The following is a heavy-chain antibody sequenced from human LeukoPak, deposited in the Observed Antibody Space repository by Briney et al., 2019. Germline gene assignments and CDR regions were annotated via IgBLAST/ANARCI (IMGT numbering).Heavy chain of an antibody. CDR1: GGSISSGSYY. CDR2: IYTSGRT. D-gene: IGHD3-22*01. V-gene: IGHV4-61*02. Sequence: SQTLSLTCTVSGGSISSGSYYWSWIRQPAGKGLEWIGRIYTSGRTNYSPSLKSRVTISVDTSKNQFSLKLSSVTAADTAVYYCAREGNYYDSSGPPYFQHWGQGTLVTVSS. CDR3: AREGNYYDSSGPPYFQH. J-gene: IGHJ1*01.